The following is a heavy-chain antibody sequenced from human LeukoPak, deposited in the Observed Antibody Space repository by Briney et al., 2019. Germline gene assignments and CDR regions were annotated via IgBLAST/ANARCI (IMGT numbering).Heavy chain of an antibody. CDR3: ARDSSDYGDYVGYYYYYMDV. Sequence: GGSLRLSCAASGFTFSSYSMNWVRQAPGKGLEWVSYISSSSSTIYYADSVKGRFTISRDNAKNSLYLQMNSLRAEDTAVYYCARDSSDYGDYVGYYYYYMDVWGKGTTVTVSS. CDR2: ISSSSSTI. V-gene: IGHV3-48*01. CDR1: GFTFSSYS. D-gene: IGHD4-17*01. J-gene: IGHJ6*03.